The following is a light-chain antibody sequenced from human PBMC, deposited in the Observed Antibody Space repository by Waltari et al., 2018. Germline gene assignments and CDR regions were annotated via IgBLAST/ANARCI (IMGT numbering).Light chain of an antibody. CDR2: GNS. J-gene: IGLJ3*02. V-gene: IGLV1-40*01. CDR3: QSYDSSLSGFWV. Sequence: QSVLTQPPSVSGAPGQRVTISCTGSSSNIGAGYDVHWYQQLPGTAPKLLIYGNSNRPSGVPDRFSGSKSGTSASLAITGLQAEDEADYYCQSYDSSLSGFWVFGVGTKLTVL. CDR1: SSNIGAGYD.